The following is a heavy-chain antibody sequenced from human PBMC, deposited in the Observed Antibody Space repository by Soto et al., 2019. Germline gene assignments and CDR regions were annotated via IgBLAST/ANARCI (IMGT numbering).Heavy chain of an antibody. V-gene: IGHV4-34*01. CDR1: GGSFSGYY. J-gene: IGHJ6*02. CDR3: ARKRGSGYYSYYYYGMDV. CDR2: INHSGST. Sequence: PSETLCLTCAVYGGSFSGYYWSWIRQPPGKGLEWIGEINHSGSTNYNPSLKSRVTISVDTSKNQFSLKLSSVTAADTAVYYCARKRGSGYYSYYYYGMDVWGQGTTVTVSS. D-gene: IGHD3-3*01.